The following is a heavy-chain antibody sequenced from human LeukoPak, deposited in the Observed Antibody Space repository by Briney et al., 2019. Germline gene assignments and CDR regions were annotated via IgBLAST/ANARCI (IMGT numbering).Heavy chain of an antibody. J-gene: IGHJ4*02. V-gene: IGHV3-53*01. CDR1: GFTFDDYA. D-gene: IGHD1-26*01. CDR2: IHSGGST. Sequence: GRSLRLSCAASGFTFDDYAMHWVRQAPGKGLEWVSVIHSGGSTYYADSVKGRFTISRDNSKNTLYLQMNSLRAEDTAVYYCARGLVTLDYWGQGTLVTVSS. CDR3: ARGLVTLDY.